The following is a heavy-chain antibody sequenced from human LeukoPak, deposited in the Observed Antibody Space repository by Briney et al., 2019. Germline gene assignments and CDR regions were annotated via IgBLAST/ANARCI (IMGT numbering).Heavy chain of an antibody. CDR3: ARDQIGYYDSSEGYYLDY. V-gene: IGHV3-30*03. CDR2: ISYDGSNK. CDR1: EFTFSNYG. D-gene: IGHD3-22*01. Sequence: PGRSLRLSCAASEFTFSNYGMHWVRQAPGKGLEWVAVISYDGSNKYYADSVKGRFTISRDNAKNSLYLQMNSLRAEDTAVYYCARDQIGYYDSSEGYYLDYWGQGTLVTVSS. J-gene: IGHJ4*02.